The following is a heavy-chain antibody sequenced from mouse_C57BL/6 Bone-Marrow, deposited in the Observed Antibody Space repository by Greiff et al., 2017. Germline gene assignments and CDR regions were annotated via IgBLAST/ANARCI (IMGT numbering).Heavy chain of an antibody. CDR1: GYSFTGYF. CDR3: ARWDGYGWFAY. Sequence: DVQLQESGPELVKPGDSVKISCKASGYSFTGYFMNWVMQSHGKSLEWIGRINPYNGDTFYNQKFKGKATLTVDKSSSTAHMELRSLTSEDSAVYYCARWDGYGWFAYWGQGTLVTVSA. D-gene: IGHD2-2*01. CDR2: INPYNGDT. J-gene: IGHJ3*01. V-gene: IGHV1-20*01.